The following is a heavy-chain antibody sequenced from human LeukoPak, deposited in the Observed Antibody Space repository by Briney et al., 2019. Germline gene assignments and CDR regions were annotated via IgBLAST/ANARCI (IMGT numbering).Heavy chain of an antibody. D-gene: IGHD3-3*01. Sequence: GSLRLSCAASGFTFSNYDMHWVRQAPGKGLEWIGEINHSASANYNPSLKSRVTMSVDTSNNQFSLRLSSVTAADTAVYYCARRIGSGYYPWGQGTLVTVSS. CDR2: INHSASA. CDR3: ARRIGSGYYP. J-gene: IGHJ5*02. CDR1: GFTFSNYD. V-gene: IGHV4-34*01.